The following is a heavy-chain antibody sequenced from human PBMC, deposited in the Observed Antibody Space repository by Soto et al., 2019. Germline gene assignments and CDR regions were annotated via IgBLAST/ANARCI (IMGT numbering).Heavy chain of an antibody. CDR1: GGSFSGYY. Sequence: QVQLQQWGAGLLKPSETLSLTCAVYGGSFSGYYWSWIRQPPGKGLEWIGEINHSGSTNNNPSLKSRVTISVDTSKNQFSLTLSSVTAAVTAVYYCAREGGRRWLRSWGQGSVVTVSS. V-gene: IGHV4-34*01. J-gene: IGHJ5*02. CDR3: AREGGRRWLRS. CDR2: INHSGST. D-gene: IGHD5-12*01.